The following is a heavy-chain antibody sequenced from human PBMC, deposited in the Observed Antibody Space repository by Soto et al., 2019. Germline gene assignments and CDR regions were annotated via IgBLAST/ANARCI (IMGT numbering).Heavy chain of an antibody. J-gene: IGHJ4*02. CDR3: ARGGGSYYAFDY. Sequence: EVQLVETGGGLIQPGGSLRLSCAASGFTVSSNYMSWVRQAPGKGLEWVSLIYSGGTYYVESVKGRFTISRDNSKNMLYLQMNSLRAEETAVYYCARGGGSYYAFDYWGQGTLVTVSS. D-gene: IGHD1-26*01. V-gene: IGHV3-53*02. CDR1: GFTVSSNY. CDR2: IYSGGT.